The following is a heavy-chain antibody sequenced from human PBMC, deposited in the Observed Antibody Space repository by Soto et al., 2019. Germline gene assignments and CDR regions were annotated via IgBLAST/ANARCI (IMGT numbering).Heavy chain of an antibody. CDR2: ISYDGSNK. Sequence: QVQLVESGGGVVQPGRSLRLSCAASGFTFSSYGMHWVRQAPGKGLEWVAVISYDGSNKYYADSVKGRFTISRDNSKNTLYLKMNSLRAEDTAVYYCAKDQGGYYDILTGYYYFDYWGQGTLVTVSS. CDR3: AKDQGGYYDILTGYYYFDY. D-gene: IGHD3-9*01. J-gene: IGHJ4*02. CDR1: GFTFSSYG. V-gene: IGHV3-30*18.